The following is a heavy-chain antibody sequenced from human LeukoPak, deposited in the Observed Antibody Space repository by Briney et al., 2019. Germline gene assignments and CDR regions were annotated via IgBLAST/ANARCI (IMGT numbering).Heavy chain of an antibody. V-gene: IGHV3-23*01. Sequence: GGSLRLSCAASGFTFSSYAMSWVRQAPGKGLEWVSAISGSGGSTYYADSVKGRFTISRDNSKNTLSLQMNSLRAEDTAVYYCANSYGGNVFDYWGQGTPVTVSS. D-gene: IGHD4-23*01. CDR2: ISGSGGST. J-gene: IGHJ4*02. CDR1: GFTFSSYA. CDR3: ANSYGGNVFDY.